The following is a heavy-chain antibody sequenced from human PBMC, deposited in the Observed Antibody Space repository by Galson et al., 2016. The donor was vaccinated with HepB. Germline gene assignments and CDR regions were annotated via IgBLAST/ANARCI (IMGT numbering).Heavy chain of an antibody. Sequence: TLSLTCTVSGGSISSGGYYWSWIRQHPGKGLEWIGYIFYSGSSYYNPSLKSRVTISVDTSKNQFSLKLSSVTAADTAVYHCTSGLVRGVFSFWGQGVLVSVSS. CDR3: TSGLVRGVFSF. CDR1: GGSISSGGYY. J-gene: IGHJ4*02. D-gene: IGHD3-10*01. CDR2: IFYSGSS. V-gene: IGHV4-31*03.